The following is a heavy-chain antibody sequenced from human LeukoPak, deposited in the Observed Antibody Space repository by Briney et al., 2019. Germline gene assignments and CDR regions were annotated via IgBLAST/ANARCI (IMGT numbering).Heavy chain of an antibody. CDR2: LQYDGSEK. J-gene: IGHJ4*02. V-gene: IGHV3-30*02. CDR3: AKGRGSSGYIYFDY. D-gene: IGHD6-19*01. CDR1: GFTFSNYG. Sequence: GGSLRLSCAASGFTFSNYGMHGVRPAPGKGLEWVAFLQYDGSEKYFAESVKGRFTISRDNSKDMLHLQMNSLRAEDTAVYYCAKGRGSSGYIYFDYWGQGTLVTVSS.